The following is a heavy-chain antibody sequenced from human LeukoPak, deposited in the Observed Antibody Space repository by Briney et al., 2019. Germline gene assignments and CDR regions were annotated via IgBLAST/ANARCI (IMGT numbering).Heavy chain of an antibody. Sequence: GASVKVSCKASGYTFTSYGISWARQAPGQGLEWMGWISAYNGNTNYAQKLQGRVTMTTDTSTSTAYMELRSLRSDDPAVYYCARTDSSGYYTLYYYGMDVWGQGTTVTVSS. D-gene: IGHD3-22*01. CDR3: ARTDSSGYYTLYYYGMDV. CDR1: GYTFTSYG. J-gene: IGHJ6*02. V-gene: IGHV1-18*01. CDR2: ISAYNGNT.